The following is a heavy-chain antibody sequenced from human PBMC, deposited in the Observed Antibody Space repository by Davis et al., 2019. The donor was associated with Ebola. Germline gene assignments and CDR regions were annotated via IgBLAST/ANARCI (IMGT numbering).Heavy chain of an antibody. CDR1: GGTFSSYA. CDR3: AKDIGDYDFWSGYFDY. Sequence: SVKVSCKASGGTFSSYAISWVRQAPGQGLEWMGRIIPILGIANYAQKFQGRVTITADKSTSTAYMELSSLRSEDTALYYCAKDIGDYDFWSGYFDYWGQGTLVTVSS. J-gene: IGHJ4*02. D-gene: IGHD3-3*01. CDR2: IIPILGIA. V-gene: IGHV1-69*04.